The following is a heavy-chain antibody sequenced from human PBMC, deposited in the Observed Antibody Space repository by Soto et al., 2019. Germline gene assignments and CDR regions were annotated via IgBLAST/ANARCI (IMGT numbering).Heavy chain of an antibody. D-gene: IGHD6-6*01. J-gene: IGHJ4*02. CDR1: GFTFSNYG. Sequence: GGSLRLSCAASGFTFSNYGMHWVRQAPGKGLEWVAVISYDGSNKYLADSVKGRFTITRDNSKNTLYLQMNSLRAEDTVLYYCAKGMYSSSSEYYFDYWGQGTLVTVSS. CDR3: AKGMYSSSSEYYFDY. CDR2: ISYDGSNK. V-gene: IGHV3-30*18.